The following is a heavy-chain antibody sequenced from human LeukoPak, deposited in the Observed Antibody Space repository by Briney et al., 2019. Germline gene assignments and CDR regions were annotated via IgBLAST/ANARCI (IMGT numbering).Heavy chain of an antibody. J-gene: IGHJ4*02. CDR3: ARSGYDSSGQILLDY. D-gene: IGHD3-22*01. V-gene: IGHV1-46*01. CDR1: GYTFTSYY. CDR2: INPSGGST. Sequence: ASVKVSRKASGYTFTSYYMHWVRQAPGQGLEWMGIINPSGGSTSYAQKFQGRVTMTRDTSTSTVYMELSSLRSEDTAVYYCARSGYDSSGQILLDYWGQGTLVTVSS.